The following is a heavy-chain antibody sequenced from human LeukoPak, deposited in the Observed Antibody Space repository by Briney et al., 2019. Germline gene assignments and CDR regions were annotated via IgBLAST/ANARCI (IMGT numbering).Heavy chain of an antibody. D-gene: IGHD2-21*02. Sequence: GGSLRLSCAASGFTFASYAVSWVRRAPGKGLEWVSTISGSGGSTYYADSVKGRFTISRDNSKNTLSLQMNSLRAEDTAVYYCAKSGLVTAIRSYFDYWGQGTLVTVSS. CDR3: AKSGLVTAIRSYFDY. V-gene: IGHV3-23*01. CDR1: GFTFASYA. CDR2: ISGSGGST. J-gene: IGHJ4*02.